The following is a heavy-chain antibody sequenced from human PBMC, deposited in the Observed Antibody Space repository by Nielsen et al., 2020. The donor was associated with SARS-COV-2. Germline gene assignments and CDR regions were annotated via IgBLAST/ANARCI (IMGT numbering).Heavy chain of an antibody. Sequence: GGSLRLYCAASGFTFSDHAMHWVRQTPHLGLQWVTFIRSDGSREWYADSVKGRFAVSRDNSKNTVYLEMNSLRPEDTAVYFCATVPDRSVCDGAACFSYIQLWGRGTLVTVSS. D-gene: IGHD2-21*02. CDR1: GFTFSDHA. V-gene: IGHV3-30*02. CDR2: IRSDGSRE. J-gene: IGHJ1*01. CDR3: ATVPDRSVCDGAACFSYIQL.